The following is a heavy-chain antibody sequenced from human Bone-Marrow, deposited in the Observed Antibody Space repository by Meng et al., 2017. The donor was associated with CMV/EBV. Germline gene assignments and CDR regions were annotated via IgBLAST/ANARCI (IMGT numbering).Heavy chain of an antibody. D-gene: IGHD2-2*02. CDR2: IIPIFGTA. Sequence: SVKVSCKASGGTFSSYAISWVRQAPGQGLEWMGGIIPIFGTANYAQKFQGRVTITTDESTSTAYMELSSLRSEDTAVYYCASEPNLCSSTSCYTARGLDVWGQGTTVTVSS. V-gene: IGHV1-69*05. CDR1: GGTFSSYA. J-gene: IGHJ6*01. CDR3: ASEPNLCSSTSCYTARGLDV.